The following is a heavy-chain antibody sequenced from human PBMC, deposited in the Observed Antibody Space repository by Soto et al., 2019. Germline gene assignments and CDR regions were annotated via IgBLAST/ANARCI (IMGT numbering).Heavy chain of an antibody. V-gene: IGHV1-18*04. CDR2: ISASNGNT. Sequence: APVKVSCKASGYTFTTYGFSWVRHAPEQGLECLGWISASNGNTHYSQKSQGRVTMTTDTSTSTASMEPRSLTSAHTAAYYCASAPIYCGDGSGYYPLGYLGQGTLVTVSS. CDR3: ASAPIYCGDGSGYYPLGY. J-gene: IGHJ4*02. D-gene: IGHD3-22*01. CDR1: GYTFTTYG.